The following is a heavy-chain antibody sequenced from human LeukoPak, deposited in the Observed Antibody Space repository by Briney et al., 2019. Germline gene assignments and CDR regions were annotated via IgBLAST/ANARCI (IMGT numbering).Heavy chain of an antibody. Sequence: RPGRSLRLSCAASGFTFSNAWMSWVRQAPGKGLEWVGRIKSKTDGGTTDYAAPVKGRVTISRDDSKNTLYLQMNSLKTGDTAVSSCASPPPRRDGSGWHYFDYWGQGTLVTVSS. CDR1: GFTFSNAW. CDR2: IKSKTDGGTT. V-gene: IGHV3-15*01. D-gene: IGHD6-19*01. CDR3: ASPPPRRDGSGWHYFDY. J-gene: IGHJ4*02.